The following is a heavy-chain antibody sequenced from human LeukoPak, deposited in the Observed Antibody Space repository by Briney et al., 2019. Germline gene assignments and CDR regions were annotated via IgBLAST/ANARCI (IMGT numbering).Heavy chain of an antibody. J-gene: IGHJ4*02. Sequence: QSGGSLRLSCAASGFTVSNNYMSWVRQAPGKGLEWVSVIYSGDNTYYVESVKGRFTISRDNSKNTLFLQMYRLRAEDTAVYYCAGRRVLDASFDYWGQGTLVTVSS. CDR1: GFTVSNNY. V-gene: IGHV3-66*02. D-gene: IGHD3-16*01. CDR2: IYSGDNT. CDR3: AGRRVLDASFDY.